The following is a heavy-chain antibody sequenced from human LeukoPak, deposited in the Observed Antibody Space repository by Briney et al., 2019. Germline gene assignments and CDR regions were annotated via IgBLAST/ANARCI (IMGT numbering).Heavy chain of an antibody. CDR3: ASDGGPFDH. J-gene: IGHJ4*02. CDR1: GIMFSGYW. CDR2: IKQHGTEK. D-gene: IGHD3-16*01. V-gene: IGHV3-7*01. Sequence: GGSLSLSCTASGIMFSGYWMSWVRQAPGKGLEWVANIKQHGTEKYYVDSVKGRFTISRDDAKKSVYLQMNSLRDEDTAVYYCASDGGPFDHWGQGILVTVAS.